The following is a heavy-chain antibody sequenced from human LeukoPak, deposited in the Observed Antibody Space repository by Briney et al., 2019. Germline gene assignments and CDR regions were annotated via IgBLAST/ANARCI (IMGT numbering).Heavy chain of an antibody. CDR3: ARGSARYYYDSSGYYGYYYYYYMDV. CDR1: GFTFSNYT. J-gene: IGHJ6*03. Sequence: PGGSLRLSCAASGFTFSNYTMNWVRQAPGKGLEWVSSITSSSSYIYYADSVRGRFTISRDNAKNSLYLQMHSRRAEDTAVYYCARGSARYYYDSSGYYGYYYYYYMDVWGKGTTVTISS. CDR2: ITSSSSYI. V-gene: IGHV3-21*01. D-gene: IGHD3-22*01.